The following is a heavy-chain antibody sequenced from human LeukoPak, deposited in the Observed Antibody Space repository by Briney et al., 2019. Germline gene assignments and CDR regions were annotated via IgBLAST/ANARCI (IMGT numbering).Heavy chain of an antibody. Sequence: PGGTLRLSCAASGFTFSDYYMSWLRQAPGKGLEWVSYISSSGSTIYYADSVKGRFTISRDNAKNSLYLQMNSLRAEDTAVYYCAREKYYDSSGLDYWGQGTLVTVSS. J-gene: IGHJ4*02. CDR2: ISSSGSTI. D-gene: IGHD3-22*01. V-gene: IGHV3-11*04. CDR3: AREKYYDSSGLDY. CDR1: GFTFSDYY.